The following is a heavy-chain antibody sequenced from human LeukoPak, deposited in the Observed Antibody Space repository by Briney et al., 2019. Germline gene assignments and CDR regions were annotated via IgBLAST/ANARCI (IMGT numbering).Heavy chain of an antibody. J-gene: IGHJ6*02. CDR3: AGMSSSYPNYYHGMDV. D-gene: IGHD2-15*01. Sequence: SETLSLTCTVSGGSISSYYWSWTRQAPGKGLEWIGYMNYSGSTNYNPSLKSRVTMSVDTSNNQFSLKLSSVTAADTAVYYCAGMSSSYPNYYHGMDVWGQGTTVTVSS. V-gene: IGHV4-59*08. CDR1: GGSISSYY. CDR2: MNYSGST.